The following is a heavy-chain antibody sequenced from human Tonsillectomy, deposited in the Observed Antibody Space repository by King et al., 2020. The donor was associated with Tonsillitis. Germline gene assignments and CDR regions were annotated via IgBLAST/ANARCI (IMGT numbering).Heavy chain of an antibody. V-gene: IGHV1-2*02. D-gene: IGHD1-26*01. CDR2: INPNTGGT. J-gene: IGHJ4*02. CDR3: ARVESGELLPSSPLDF. Sequence: QLVQSGAEVKKPGASVKVSCKASGYTFTDYYMHWVRQAPGQGLEWMGWINPNTGGTNYAQKFLGRVTMTRDTSISAAYMELNRLRSDDTAVYYCARVESGELLPSSPLDFWGRGTLVTVSS. CDR1: GYTFTDYY.